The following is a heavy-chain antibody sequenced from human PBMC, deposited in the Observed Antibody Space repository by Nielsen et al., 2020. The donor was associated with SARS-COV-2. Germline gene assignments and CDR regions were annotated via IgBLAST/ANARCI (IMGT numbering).Heavy chain of an antibody. CDR2: INHSGST. CDR1: GGSLSSSSYY. J-gene: IGHJ6*02. V-gene: IGHV4-39*07. D-gene: IGHD5-18*01. Sequence: SETLSLTCTVSGGSLSSSSYYWGWIRQPPGKGLEWIGEINHSGSTNYNPSLKSRVTISVDTSKNQFSLKLSSVTAADTAVYYCARFPRRGYSYGYTYYYGMDVWGQGTTVTVSS. CDR3: ARFPRRGYSYGYTYYYGMDV.